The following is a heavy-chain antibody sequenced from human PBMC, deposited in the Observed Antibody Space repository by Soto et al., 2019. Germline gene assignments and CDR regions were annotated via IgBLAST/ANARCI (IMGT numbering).Heavy chain of an antibody. V-gene: IGHV4-38-2*02. Sequence: LSLTCSVSGHSISSGHCWGWIRQPPGKGPEWIGRMHHSGTTHYNPSLKSRVTISMDTSKDQFSLKLHSVTAADTALYYCARDQGYGEISPYLDVWGQGTLVTVSS. CDR3: ARDQGYGEISPYLDV. CDR1: GHSISSGHC. J-gene: IGHJ4*02. CDR2: MHHSGTT. D-gene: IGHD5-18*01.